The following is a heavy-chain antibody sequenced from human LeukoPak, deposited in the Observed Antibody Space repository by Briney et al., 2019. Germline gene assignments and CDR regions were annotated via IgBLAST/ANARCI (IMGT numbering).Heavy chain of an antibody. D-gene: IGHD2-2*01. CDR1: GFTFSSYA. Sequence: GGSPRLSCAASGFTFSSYAMSWVRQAPGKGLEWVSAISGSGGSTYYADSVKGRFTISRDNSKNTLYLQMNSLRAEDTAVYYCAKDLRGYQLLDYFDYWGQGTLVTVSS. CDR2: ISGSGGST. J-gene: IGHJ4*02. V-gene: IGHV3-23*01. CDR3: AKDLRGYQLLDYFDY.